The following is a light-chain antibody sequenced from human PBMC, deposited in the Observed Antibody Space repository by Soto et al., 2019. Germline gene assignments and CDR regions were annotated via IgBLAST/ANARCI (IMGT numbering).Light chain of an antibody. CDR3: QQYYTYGWT. CDR2: AAS. CDR1: QGIYNY. Sequence: DIQMTQSPSSLSASVGDRVTITCRASQGIYNYVAWFQQKPGKAPKSLIYAASSLHSGVPSKFSGSGSGTDFTLPISSLQPEDFATYYCQQYYTYGWTFGQGTKVEIK. V-gene: IGKV1-16*02. J-gene: IGKJ1*01.